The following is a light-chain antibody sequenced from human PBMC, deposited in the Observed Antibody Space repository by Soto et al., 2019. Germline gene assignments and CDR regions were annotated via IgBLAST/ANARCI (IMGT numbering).Light chain of an antibody. CDR3: QVYHWSLTWT. CDR1: EPVSTSF. V-gene: IGKV3-20*01. J-gene: IGKJ1*01. Sequence: EIVLTQSPGTLSLSPGERATLSCRASEPVSTSFLAWYQQKRGQPPRLLIYGASTRATGVPDRFSGSGSGTDFTLTISELDPEDFAVYYCQVYHWSLTWTFGPGTKV. CDR2: GAS.